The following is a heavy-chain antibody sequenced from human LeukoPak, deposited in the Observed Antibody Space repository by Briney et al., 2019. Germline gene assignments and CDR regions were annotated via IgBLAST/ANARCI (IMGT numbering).Heavy chain of an antibody. J-gene: IGHJ4*02. V-gene: IGHV4-59*08. Sequence: SETLSLTCSVSGAPINNYYCTWIRQPPGKGLEWIGFIYSSGSTNYNPSLKSRVTISVDTSKNQFSLKLSSVTAADTAVYYCARIRRGSYAMDYWGQGTLVTVSS. CDR2: IYSSGST. CDR1: GAPINNYY. D-gene: IGHD1-26*01. CDR3: ARIRRGSYAMDY.